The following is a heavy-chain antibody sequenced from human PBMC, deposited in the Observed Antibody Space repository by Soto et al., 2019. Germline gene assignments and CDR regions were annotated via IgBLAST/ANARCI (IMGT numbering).Heavy chain of an antibody. CDR3: AKVRRITIFGVVTHPLDY. CDR1: GFTFSSYA. D-gene: IGHD3-3*01. CDR2: ISGSGGST. J-gene: IGHJ4*02. Sequence: GGSLRLSCAASGFTFSSYAMSWVRQAPGKGLEWVSAISGSGGSTYYADSVKGRFTISRDNSKNTLYLQMNSLRAEDTAVYYSAKVRRITIFGVVTHPLDYWGQGPMVTVSP. V-gene: IGHV3-23*01.